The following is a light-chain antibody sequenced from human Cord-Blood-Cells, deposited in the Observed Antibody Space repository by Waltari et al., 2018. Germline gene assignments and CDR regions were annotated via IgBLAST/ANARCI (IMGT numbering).Light chain of an antibody. Sequence: MTQSPSSLSASVGDRVTITCRASQSISSYLNWYQQKPGKAPKLPIYAASSLQSGVPSRFSGSGSGTDFTLTISSLQPEDFATYYCQQSYSTPPTFGQGTKVEIK. V-gene: IGKV1-39*01. CDR2: AAS. J-gene: IGKJ1*01. CDR3: QQSYSTPPT. CDR1: QSISSY.